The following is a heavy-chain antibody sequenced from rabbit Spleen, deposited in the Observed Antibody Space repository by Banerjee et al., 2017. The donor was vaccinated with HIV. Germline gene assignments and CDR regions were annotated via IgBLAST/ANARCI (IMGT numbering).Heavy chain of an antibody. D-gene: IGHD1-1*01. Sequence: QEQLEESGGGLVKPEGSLTLTCKASGFDFSYGYVMSWVRQAPGKGLEWIASINSFTGRPVYANWAKGRFTMSRTSSTTVTLQMTSLTAADTATYFCARDLVAVIGWNFNLWGPGTLVTVS. CDR1: GFDFSYGYV. J-gene: IGHJ4*01. CDR3: ARDLVAVIGWNFNL. CDR2: INSFTGRP. V-gene: IGHV1S45*01.